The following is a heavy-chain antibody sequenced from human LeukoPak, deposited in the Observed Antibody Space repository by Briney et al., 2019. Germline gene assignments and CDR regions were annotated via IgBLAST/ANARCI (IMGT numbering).Heavy chain of an antibody. Sequence: GGSLRLSCTASGFTFSSYWMNWVRQAPGKGLVWVSRIASDGSSTTYADSMKGRFSISRDNAKNTLYLQMNSLRVEDTAVYYCARGRPHGNDYWGQGTLVTVSS. D-gene: IGHD4-23*01. CDR3: ARGRPHGNDY. CDR2: IASDGSST. J-gene: IGHJ4*02. V-gene: IGHV3-74*01. CDR1: GFTFSSYW.